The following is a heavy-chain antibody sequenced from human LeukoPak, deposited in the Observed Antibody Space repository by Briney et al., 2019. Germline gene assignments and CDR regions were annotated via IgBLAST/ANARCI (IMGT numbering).Heavy chain of an antibody. Sequence: ASVTVSCKASGYTFTSYDINWVRQATGQGLEWMGWMNPNSGNTGYAQKFQGRVTITRNTSISTAYMELSSLRSEDTAVYYCARGSSSVNYDFWSGYYPYFDYWGQGTLVTVSS. CDR2: MNPNSGNT. CDR1: GYTFTSYD. J-gene: IGHJ4*02. CDR3: ARGSSSVNYDFWSGYYPYFDY. D-gene: IGHD3-3*01. V-gene: IGHV1-8*03.